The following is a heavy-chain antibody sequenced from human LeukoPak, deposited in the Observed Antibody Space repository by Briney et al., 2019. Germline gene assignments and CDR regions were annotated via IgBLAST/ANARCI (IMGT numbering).Heavy chain of an antibody. Sequence: PGGSLRLSCAGTGFTISNAWMSWVRQAPGKGLEWVGRIRTKSDGETTDYAAPVKGRISISRDDSKNMVYLQMSSLKTEDTAVYYCTTVWNWGQGTLVTVSS. CDR2: IRTKSDGETT. V-gene: IGHV3-15*01. CDR3: TTVWN. D-gene: IGHD1-1*01. CDR1: GFTISNAW. J-gene: IGHJ4*02.